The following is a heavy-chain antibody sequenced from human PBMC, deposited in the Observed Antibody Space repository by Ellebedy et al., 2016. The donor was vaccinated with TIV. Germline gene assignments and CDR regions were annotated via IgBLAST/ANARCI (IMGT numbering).Heavy chain of an antibody. V-gene: IGHV1-18*04. Sequence: ASVTVSCXASGYTFTGYYMHWVRQAPGQGLEWMGWISAYNGNTNYAQKLQGRVTMTTDTSTSTAYMELSSLRSEDTAVYYCARMPYEGWGDYYYYGMDVWGQGTTVTVSS. D-gene: IGHD5-12*01. J-gene: IGHJ6*02. CDR3: ARMPYEGWGDYYYYGMDV. CDR2: ISAYNGNT. CDR1: GYTFTGYY.